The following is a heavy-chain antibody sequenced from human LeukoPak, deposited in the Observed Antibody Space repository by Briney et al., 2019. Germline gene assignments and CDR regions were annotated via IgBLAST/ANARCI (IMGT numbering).Heavy chain of an antibody. CDR2: INHSGST. CDR1: GFTFGDYA. Sequence: PGGSLRLSCTASGFTFGDYAMSWVRQAPGKGLEWIGEINHSGSTNYNPSLKSRVTISVDTSKNQFSLKLSSVTAADTAVYYCARGRRGWFDPWGQGTLVTVSS. CDR3: ARGRRGWFDP. J-gene: IGHJ5*02. V-gene: IGHV4-34*01.